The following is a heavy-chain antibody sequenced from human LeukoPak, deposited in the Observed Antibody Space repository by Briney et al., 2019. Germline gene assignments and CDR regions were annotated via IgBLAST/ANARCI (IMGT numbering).Heavy chain of an antibody. V-gene: IGHV1-2*02. CDR3: ARDPARGYSYANDAFDI. Sequence: GASVKVSCKASGYTFTGYYMHWVRQAPGQGLEWMGWINPNSGGTNYAQKFQGRVTMTRDTSISTAYMELSRLRSDDTVVYYCARDPARGYSYANDAFDIWGQGTMVTVSS. J-gene: IGHJ3*02. CDR1: GYTFTGYY. CDR2: INPNSGGT. D-gene: IGHD5-18*01.